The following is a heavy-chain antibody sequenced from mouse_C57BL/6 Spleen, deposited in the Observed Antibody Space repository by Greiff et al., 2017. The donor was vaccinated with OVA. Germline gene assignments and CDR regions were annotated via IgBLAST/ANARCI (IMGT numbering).Heavy chain of an antibody. Sequence: EVQLQQSGPELVKPGSSVKLSCKASGYTFTDYYMNWVKQSPGKSLEWIGDINPTNGGTSYNQTFKGKATLTVDKSSSPAYMELRSLTSEDSAADYCARSRTTVHSSGFAYWGQGTLVTVSA. CDR1: GYTFTDYY. J-gene: IGHJ3*01. CDR3: ARSRTTVHSSGFAY. V-gene: IGHV1-26*01. D-gene: IGHD1-1*01. CDR2: INPTNGGT.